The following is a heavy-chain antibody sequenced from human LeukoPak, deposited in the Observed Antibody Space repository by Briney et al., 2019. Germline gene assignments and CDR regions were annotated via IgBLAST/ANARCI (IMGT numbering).Heavy chain of an antibody. CDR3: ASGPFGVVVAATFDMY. V-gene: IGHV3-30-3*01. CDR1: GFTFSSYA. Sequence: GRSLRLSCAASGFTFSSYAMHWVRQAPGKGLEWVAVISYDGSNKYYADSVKGRFTISRDNSKNTLYLQMNSLRAEDTAVYYCASGPFGVVVAATFDMYWGQGTLVTVSS. D-gene: IGHD2-15*01. J-gene: IGHJ4*02. CDR2: ISYDGSNK.